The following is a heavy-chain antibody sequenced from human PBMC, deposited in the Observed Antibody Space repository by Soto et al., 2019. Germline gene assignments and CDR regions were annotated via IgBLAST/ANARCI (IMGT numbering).Heavy chain of an antibody. Sequence: PGGSLRLSCTASGFTFSSYAMSWVRQAPGKGLEWVSAISGGGGSTYYADSVKGRFTISRDNSKNTLYLQMNSLRAEDTAVYYCEKGEEAGFSYYYGMDVWGQGTTVTVSS. CDR2: ISGGGGST. V-gene: IGHV3-23*01. CDR1: GFTFSSYA. J-gene: IGHJ6*02. CDR3: EKGEEAGFSYYYGMDV. D-gene: IGHD6-13*01.